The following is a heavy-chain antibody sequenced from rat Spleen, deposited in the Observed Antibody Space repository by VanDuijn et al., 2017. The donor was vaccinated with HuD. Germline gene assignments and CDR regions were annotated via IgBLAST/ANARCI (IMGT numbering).Heavy chain of an antibody. Sequence: EVQLVESGGGLVQPGGTLKLSCAASGITFSNYAMAWVRQAPTKGLEWVATINFDGSSTYYRDSVRGRFSISRDNAKSTLYLQMDSMRSEDTATYYCARHESNSGFDYWGQGVMVTVSS. V-gene: IGHV5-29*01. J-gene: IGHJ2*01. CDR1: GITFSNYA. D-gene: IGHD4-3*01. CDR2: INFDGSST. CDR3: ARHESNSGFDY.